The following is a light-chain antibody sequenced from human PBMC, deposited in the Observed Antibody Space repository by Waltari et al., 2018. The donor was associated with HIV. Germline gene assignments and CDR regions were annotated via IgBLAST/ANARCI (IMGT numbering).Light chain of an antibody. J-gene: IGKJ2*01. CDR3: QQYNNWPAT. V-gene: IGKV3D-15*01. CDR1: QSINNN. CDR2: GAL. Sequence: ERVLTQSPANMSVSPGERTSLSCTASQSINNNLAWYQQKPGQPPRLLFYGALTRTTDTPARFSGSGSGTEFTLTIASLQPEDVGTYYCQQYNNWPATFGPGTKVEFK.